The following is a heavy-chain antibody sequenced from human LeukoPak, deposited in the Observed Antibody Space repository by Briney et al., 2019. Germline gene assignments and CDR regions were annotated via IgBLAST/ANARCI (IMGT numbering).Heavy chain of an antibody. J-gene: IGHJ4*02. CDR1: GFTCSSYW. CDR3: ARIRRGWSQNWDY. Sequence: GGSLRLSCAASGFTCSSYWMSWVRQAPGKGLEWVANIRQDGSEKYYVDSVKGRLTISRDNAKNSLYLQMNSLRAEDTAVYYCARIRRGWSQNWDYWGRGTLVTVSS. V-gene: IGHV3-7*01. D-gene: IGHD6-19*01. CDR2: IRQDGSEK.